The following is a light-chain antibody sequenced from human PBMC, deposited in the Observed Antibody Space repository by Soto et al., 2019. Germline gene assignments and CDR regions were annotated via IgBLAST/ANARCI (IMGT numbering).Light chain of an antibody. Sequence: ETVLTQSPATLSLSPGESATLSCRASQSVSTYLAWYQQKPGQAPRLLIYDASNRVTGIPARFRGSGSGTDFTLTISRLEPEDFAVYYCQQYGNSPITFGQGTRLEIK. CDR3: QQYGNSPIT. J-gene: IGKJ5*01. V-gene: IGKV3-11*01. CDR1: QSVSTY. CDR2: DAS.